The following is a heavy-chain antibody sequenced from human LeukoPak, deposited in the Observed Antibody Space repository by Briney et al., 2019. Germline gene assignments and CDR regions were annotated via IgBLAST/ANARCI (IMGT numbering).Heavy chain of an antibody. CDR1: GFTFSSYA. CDR2: ISGSGGST. D-gene: IGHD3-10*01. V-gene: IGHV3-23*01. CDR3: AKSGGGTYYYGSGSYAVAFDI. J-gene: IGHJ3*02. Sequence: GGSLRLSCAASGFTFSSYAMSWLGQAPGKGLEWVSAISGSGGSTYYADSVKGRFTISRDNSKNTLYLQMNSLRAEDTAVYYCAKSGGGTYYYGSGSYAVAFDIWGQGTMVTVSS.